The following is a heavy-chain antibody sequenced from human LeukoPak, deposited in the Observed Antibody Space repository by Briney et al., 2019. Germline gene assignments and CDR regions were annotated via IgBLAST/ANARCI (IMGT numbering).Heavy chain of an antibody. J-gene: IGHJ4*02. D-gene: IGHD3-9*01. CDR3: ATHYDILTGYLN. CDR2: INHSGST. V-gene: IGHV4-34*01. Sequence: SETLCLTCAVYGGSFIGYYWSWIRQPPGKELEGIGEINHSGSTNYNPSLKSRVTISVDTSKNQFSLKLSSVTAADTAVYYCATHYDILTGYLNWGQGTLVTVSS. CDR1: GGSFIGYY.